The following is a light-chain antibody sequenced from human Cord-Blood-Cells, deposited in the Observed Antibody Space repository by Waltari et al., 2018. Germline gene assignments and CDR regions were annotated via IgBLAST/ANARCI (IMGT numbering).Light chain of an antibody. CDR3: SSYTSSSTLDVV. CDR2: EVS. Sequence: PGQSITISCTGTSSDVGGYNYVSWYQQHPGKAPKLMIYEVSNRPSGVSNRFSGSKSDNTASLTISGLQAEDEADYYCSSYTSSSTLDVVFGGGTKLTVL. V-gene: IGLV2-14*01. CDR1: SSDVGGYNY. J-gene: IGLJ2*01.